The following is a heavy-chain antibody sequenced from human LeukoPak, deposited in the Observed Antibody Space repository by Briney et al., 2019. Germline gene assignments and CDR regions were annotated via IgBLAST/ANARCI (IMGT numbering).Heavy chain of an antibody. Sequence: GGSLRLSCAASGFPFKSYAMSWVCQAPGKGLEWISYISSGVTTEYYADSVKGRFTISRDDAKNSLYLQMDSLRAEDTAAYYCARFNLGWLDPWGQGALVTVSS. J-gene: IGHJ5*02. CDR3: ARFNLGWLDP. CDR2: ISSGVTTE. CDR1: GFPFKSYA. V-gene: IGHV3-48*01. D-gene: IGHD1-20*01.